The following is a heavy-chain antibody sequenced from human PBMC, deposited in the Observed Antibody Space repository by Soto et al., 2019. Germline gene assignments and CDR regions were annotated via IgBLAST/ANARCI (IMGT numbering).Heavy chain of an antibody. V-gene: IGHV3-74*01. J-gene: IGHJ6*02. D-gene: IGHD6-19*01. CDR2: INSDGSST. CDR3: ARELYSSGWSGYYGMDV. Sequence: GGSLRLSCAASGFTFSSYWMHWVRQAPGKGLVWVSRINSDGSSTSYADSVKGRFTISRDNAKNTLYLQMNSLRAEDTAVYYCARELYSSGWSGYYGMDVSGQGTTVTVSS. CDR1: GFTFSSYW.